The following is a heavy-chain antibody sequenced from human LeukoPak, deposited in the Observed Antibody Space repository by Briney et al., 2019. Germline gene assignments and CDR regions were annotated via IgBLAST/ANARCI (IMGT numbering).Heavy chain of an antibody. CDR1: GFTFSSYA. V-gene: IGHV3-23*01. CDR3: AKRGSKGYSNYVLDY. Sequence: PGGSLRLSCAASGFTFSSYAMSWVRQAPGKGLEWVSAISGSGGSTYYADSVKGRFTISRDNYKNTLYLQMNSLRAEDTAVYYCAKRGSKGYSNYVLDYWGQGTLVTVSS. CDR2: ISGSGGST. J-gene: IGHJ4*02. D-gene: IGHD4-11*01.